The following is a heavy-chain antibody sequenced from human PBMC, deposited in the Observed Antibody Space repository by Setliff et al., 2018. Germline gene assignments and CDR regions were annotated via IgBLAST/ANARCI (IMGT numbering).Heavy chain of an antibody. V-gene: IGHV1-8*02. Sequence: SVKVSCKASGYTFKTYGFTWVRQAPGQGLEWMGWISPYNGNTNSAQKFQGRVTMTRNTSISTAYMELSSLRSEDTAVYYCARGAPGRYCSGGSCSYFDYWGQGILVTVSS. D-gene: IGHD2-15*01. J-gene: IGHJ4*02. CDR3: ARGAPGRYCSGGSCSYFDY. CDR2: ISPYNGNT. CDR1: GYTFKTYG.